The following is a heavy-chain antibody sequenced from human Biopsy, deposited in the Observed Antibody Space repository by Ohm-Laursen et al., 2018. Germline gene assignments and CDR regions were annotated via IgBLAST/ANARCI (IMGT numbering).Heavy chain of an antibody. D-gene: IGHD3-3*01. V-gene: IGHV4-59*01. J-gene: IGHJ5*02. CDR3: ARTPRDSFWSGSYKRGLWFDP. CDR1: GGSIISYY. CDR2: VYHGGIT. Sequence: SETLSLTCSVSGGSIISYYWTWIRQPPGQGLEWIGHVYHGGITNYNPSLKSRVTISKDTSKNQFSLQVNSVTAADTAVYYCARTPRDSFWSGSYKRGLWFDPWGQGTLVIVSS.